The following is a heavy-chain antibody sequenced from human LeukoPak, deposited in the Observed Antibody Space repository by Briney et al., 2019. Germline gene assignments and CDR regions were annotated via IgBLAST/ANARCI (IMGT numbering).Heavy chain of an antibody. CDR2: INHSGST. CDR3: ARERPPYYYGSGSYRALDI. Sequence: PSETLSLTCAVYGGSFSGYYWSWIRQPPGKGLEWIGEINHSGSTNYNPSLKSRVTISVDTSKNQFSLKLSSVTAADTAVYYCARERPPYYYGSGSYRALDIWGQGTMVTVSS. V-gene: IGHV4-34*01. D-gene: IGHD3-10*01. J-gene: IGHJ3*02. CDR1: GGSFSGYY.